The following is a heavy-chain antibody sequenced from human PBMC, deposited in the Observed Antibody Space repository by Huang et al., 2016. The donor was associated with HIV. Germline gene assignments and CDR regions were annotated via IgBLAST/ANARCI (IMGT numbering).Heavy chain of an antibody. CDR3: ARGHCRGATCYLYFAY. CDR2: RNANSGRR. CDR1: GYNFTSYD. Sequence: QVQLVQSGAEVKKPGASVKVSCKASGYNFTSYDMNWGRQVTGQGLEWMGWRNANSGRRGYAQKFQGRVTMTRNTSMSTAYMELSGLRSEDTAVYYCARGHCRGATCYLYFAYWGQGTLVTVS. D-gene: IGHD2-15*01. J-gene: IGHJ4*02. V-gene: IGHV1-8*01.